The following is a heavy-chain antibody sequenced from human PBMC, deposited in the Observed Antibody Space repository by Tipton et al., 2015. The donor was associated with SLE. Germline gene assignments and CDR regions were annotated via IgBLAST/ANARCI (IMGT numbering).Heavy chain of an antibody. D-gene: IGHD3-10*01. CDR2: IYHSGST. J-gene: IGHJ1*01. CDR1: GYSISSGYY. V-gene: IGHV4-38-2*01. Sequence: TLSLSCVVSGYSISSGYYWGWIRQPPGKGLEWIGSIYHSGSTYFNPSLKSRLTISVDTSKNQFSLKLSSVTAADTAVYYCAKEVFGYFQHWGQGTLVTVSS. CDR3: AKEVFGYFQH.